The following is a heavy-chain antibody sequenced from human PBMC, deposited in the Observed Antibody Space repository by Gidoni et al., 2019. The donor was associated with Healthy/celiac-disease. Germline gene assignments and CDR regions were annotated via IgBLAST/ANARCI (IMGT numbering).Heavy chain of an antibody. CDR2: VDPEDGET. D-gene: IGHD1-26*01. Sequence: MGLVDPEDGETIYAEKFQGRVTITEDTQTNTAYMELSSLRSEDTAVYYCATRGVGATVRYGMDVWGQGTTVTVSS. CDR3: ATRGVGATVRYGMDV. J-gene: IGHJ6*02. V-gene: IGHV1-69-2*01.